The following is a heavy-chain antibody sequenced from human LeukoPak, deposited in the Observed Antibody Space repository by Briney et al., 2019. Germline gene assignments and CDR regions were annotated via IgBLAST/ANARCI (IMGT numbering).Heavy chain of an antibody. J-gene: IGHJ4*02. V-gene: IGHV4-34*01. CDR2: INHSGST. CDR3: ARGSSTVTYQLDY. D-gene: IGHD4-17*01. Sequence: KPSETLSLTCAVYGGSFSGYYWSWIRQPPGMGLEWIGEINHSGSTNYNPSLKSRVTISVDTSKNQFSLKLSSVTAADTAVYYCARGSSTVTYQLDYWGRGTLVTVSS. CDR1: GGSFSGYY.